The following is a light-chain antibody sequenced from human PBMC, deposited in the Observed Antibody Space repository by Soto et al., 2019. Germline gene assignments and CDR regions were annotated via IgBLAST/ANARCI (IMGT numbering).Light chain of an antibody. CDR1: LSVYSS. CDR2: AAS. J-gene: IGKJ5*01. Sequence: EIVMSHSPATLSVSPGERATLSCRASLSVYSSLAWYQQRPGQAPRLLIYAASIRATGVPARFSGSGSGTEFTLTISSLQSEDSAVYYCHQYNNWPPFTFGQGTRLEIK. V-gene: IGKV3-15*01. CDR3: HQYNNWPPFT.